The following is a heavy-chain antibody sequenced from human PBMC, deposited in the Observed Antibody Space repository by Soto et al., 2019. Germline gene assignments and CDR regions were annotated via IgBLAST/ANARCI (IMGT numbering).Heavy chain of an antibody. CDR2: ISAYNGNT. V-gene: IGHV1-18*01. CDR3: ARDSPSQEYSSSPDAFDI. D-gene: IGHD6-6*01. CDR1: GYTFTSYG. J-gene: IGHJ3*02. Sequence: ASVKVSCKASGYTFTSYGISWVRQAPGQGLEGMGWISAYNGNTNYAQKLQGRVTMTTDTSTSTAYMELRSLRSDDTAVYYCARDSPSQEYSSSPDAFDIWGQGTMVTVSS.